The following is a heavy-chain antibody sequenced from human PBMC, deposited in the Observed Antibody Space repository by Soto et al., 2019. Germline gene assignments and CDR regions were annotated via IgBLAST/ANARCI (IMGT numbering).Heavy chain of an antibody. V-gene: IGHV1-2*02. CDR3: AREVGRRRQYYFDS. CDR2: TNPSNGGT. Sequence: GASVKVSCKASGCTFTGYYIHWVRQAPGQGLEWMGWTNPSNGGTNYAQKFQGRVTMTRDTSLSIAYMELTTLRSDDTAVFYCAREVGRRRQYYFDSWGLGTLVTVSS. J-gene: IGHJ4*02. D-gene: IGHD1-26*01. CDR1: GCTFTGYY.